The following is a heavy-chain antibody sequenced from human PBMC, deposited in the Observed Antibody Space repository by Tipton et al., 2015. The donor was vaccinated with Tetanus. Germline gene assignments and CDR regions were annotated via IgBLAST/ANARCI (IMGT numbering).Heavy chain of an antibody. D-gene: IGHD2-15*01. V-gene: IGHV4-34*01. J-gene: IGHJ4*02. CDR2: INHSGGT. CDR1: VGSFSGYY. CDR3: ARVEEGYCSGGTCYFAD. Sequence: TLSLTCAVYVGSFSGYYWSWIRQPPGKGLEWIGEINHSGGTNYNPSLKSRVTISIDTSKNQFSLKLSSVTAADTAVYYCARVEEGYCSGGTCYFADWGRGTLVTVSS.